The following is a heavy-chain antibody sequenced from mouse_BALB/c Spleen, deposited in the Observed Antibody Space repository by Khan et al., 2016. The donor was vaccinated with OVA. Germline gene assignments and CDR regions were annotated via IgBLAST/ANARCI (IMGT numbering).Heavy chain of an antibody. V-gene: IGHV2-9*02. Sequence: QVQLKESGPGLVAPSQSLSITCTVSGFALTSYGVHWVRQPPGKGLEWLGVIWAGGSTNYNSALMSRLTISKDNSKSQVFLKMNRLQTDDTAMYYCARFHDGYYYNVDYWGQGTSVTVSS. D-gene: IGHD2-3*01. CDR1: GFALTSYG. CDR3: ARFHDGYYYNVDY. J-gene: IGHJ4*01. CDR2: IWAGGST.